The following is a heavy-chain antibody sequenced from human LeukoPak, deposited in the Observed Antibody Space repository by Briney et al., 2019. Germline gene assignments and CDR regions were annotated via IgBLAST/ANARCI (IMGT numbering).Heavy chain of an antibody. J-gene: IGHJ5*02. CDR3: ARSTSVYSGYDLNWFDP. CDR1: GYTFTSYA. Sequence: ASVKVSCKAFGYTFTSYAMHWVRQAPGQRLEWMGWINAGNGNTKYSQKFQGRVTITRDTSASTAYMELSSLRSEDTAVYYCARSTSVYSGYDLNWFDPWGQGTLVTVSS. D-gene: IGHD5-12*01. CDR2: INAGNGNT. V-gene: IGHV1-3*01.